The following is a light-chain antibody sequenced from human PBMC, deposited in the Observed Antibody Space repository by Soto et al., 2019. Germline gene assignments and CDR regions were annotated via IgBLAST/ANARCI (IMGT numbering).Light chain of an antibody. CDR1: QSVASSY. V-gene: IGKV3-20*01. CDR3: QLFTA. J-gene: IGKJ1*01. Sequence: LFTQSPGTLSLSPGERATLSCRASQSVASSYLAWYQHKPGQAPRLLIYGTSNRATAIPDRFSGSGSGTDFTLTVSSLEPEDFAVYYCQLFTAFGQGTKVDIK. CDR2: GTS.